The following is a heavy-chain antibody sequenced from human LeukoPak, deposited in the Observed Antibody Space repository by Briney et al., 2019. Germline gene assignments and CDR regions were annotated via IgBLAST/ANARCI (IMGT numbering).Heavy chain of an antibody. CDR2: IKQDGGEK. V-gene: IGHV3-7*03. CDR1: GFTFSNYW. D-gene: IGHD2-8*01. CDR3: ANGGWSTFFDV. Sequence: GGSLRLSCAASGFTFSNYWMSWVRQAPGKRLEWVANIKQDGGEKYYVDSVKGRFTISRDNAQNSLYLHMNSLRAEDTAVYYCANGGWSTFFDVWGQGTMVTVSS. J-gene: IGHJ3*01.